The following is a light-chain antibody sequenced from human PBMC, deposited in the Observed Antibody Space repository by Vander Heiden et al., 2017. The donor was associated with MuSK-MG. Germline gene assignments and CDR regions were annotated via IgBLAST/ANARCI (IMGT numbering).Light chain of an antibody. V-gene: IGLV1-51*01. CDR1: SSNIGNNY. CDR3: GTWDSSLSAVV. CDR2: DNS. J-gene: IGLJ2*01. Sequence: QSVLTQPPSVSAAPGQKVTISCSGSSSNIGNNYVSWYQQLPGTAPKLLIYDNSERPSGIPDRFSGSKSGTSATLGITGLRTGDEADYYCGTWDSSLSAVVFGGGTKLTVL.